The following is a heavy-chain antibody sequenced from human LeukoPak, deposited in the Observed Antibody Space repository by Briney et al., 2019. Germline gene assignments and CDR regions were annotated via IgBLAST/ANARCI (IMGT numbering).Heavy chain of an antibody. Sequence: SETLSLTCTVSGGSISSYYWSWIRQPPGKGLEWIGYIYYSGSTNYNPSLKSRVTISVDTSKNQFSLKLSSVTAADTSVYYCARRIVATIGMTFDYWGQGNLVTVSS. J-gene: IGHJ4*02. CDR2: IYYSGST. CDR3: ARRIVATIGMTFDY. CDR1: GGSISSYY. V-gene: IGHV4-59*01. D-gene: IGHD5-12*01.